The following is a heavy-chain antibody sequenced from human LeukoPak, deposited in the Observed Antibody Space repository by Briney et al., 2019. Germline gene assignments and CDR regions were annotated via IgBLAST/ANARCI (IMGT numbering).Heavy chain of an antibody. V-gene: IGHV1-8*03. CDR3: ARLVRGIIITKSYNWFDP. Sequence: GASVKVSCKASGYTFTSYDINWVRQATGQGLEWMGWMNPNSGNTGYAQKFQGRVTITRNTSISTAYMGLSSLRSDDTAVYYCARLVRGIIITKSYNWFDPWGQGTLVTVSS. CDR2: MNPNSGNT. CDR1: GYTFTSYD. J-gene: IGHJ5*02. D-gene: IGHD3-10*01.